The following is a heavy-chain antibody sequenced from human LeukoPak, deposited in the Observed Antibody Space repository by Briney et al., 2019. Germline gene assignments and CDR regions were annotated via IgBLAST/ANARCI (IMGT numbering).Heavy chain of an antibody. D-gene: IGHD2-2*01. Sequence: ASVKVSCKASGYTFTNYYIHWVRRAPGQGLEWMGIINPSGGSTNYAQKFQGRVTMTRDMSTSTVYMELSSLRSEDTAVYYCARDPPHTNYYYYHYMDVWGKGTTVTVSS. V-gene: IGHV1-46*01. CDR1: GYTFTNYY. J-gene: IGHJ6*03. CDR2: INPSGGST. CDR3: ARDPPHTNYYYYHYMDV.